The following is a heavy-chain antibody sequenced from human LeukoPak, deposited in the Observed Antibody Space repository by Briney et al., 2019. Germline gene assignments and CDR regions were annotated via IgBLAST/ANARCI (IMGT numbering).Heavy chain of an antibody. V-gene: IGHV3-23*01. J-gene: IGHJ4*02. D-gene: IGHD5-18*01. CDR3: AKGRKTDTAILNY. Sequence: GGSLRLSCAASGFTFSSNYMSWVRQAPGKGLEWVSAISGSGGSTYYADSVKGRFTISRDNSKNTLYLQMNSLRAEDTAVYYCAKGRKTDTAILNYWGQGTLVTVSS. CDR2: ISGSGGST. CDR1: GFTFSSNY.